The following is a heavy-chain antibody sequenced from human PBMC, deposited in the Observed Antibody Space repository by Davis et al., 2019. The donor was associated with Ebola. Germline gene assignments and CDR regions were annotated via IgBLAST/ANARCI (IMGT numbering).Heavy chain of an antibody. CDR1: GFTFSSNR. J-gene: IGHJ2*01. V-gene: IGHV3-21*01. CDR3: VRDPALVVTGGGWFFGL. D-gene: IGHD2-21*02. Sequence: GESLKTPCAASGFTFSSNRMNRVRQAPGKGLEWVSFISSSSNYIYYADSVKGRFTVSRDNAKNSLYLQMNSLRAEDTAVYYCVRDPALVVTGGGWFFGLWGRGTLVTVSS. CDR2: ISSSSNYI.